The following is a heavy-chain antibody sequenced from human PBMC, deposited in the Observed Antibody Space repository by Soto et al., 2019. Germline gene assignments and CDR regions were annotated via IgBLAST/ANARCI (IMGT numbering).Heavy chain of an antibody. J-gene: IGHJ4*02. CDR3: AKDRGVFAGGWEYFDY. Sequence: EVHLLESGGGLVQPGGSLRLSCAASGFTFAGYSTMSWVRQAPGKGLEWVSGISGSGGSTYYADSVKGRFTISRDNSKNTLYLQMSALSAEDTAFYYCAKDRGVFAGGWEYFDYWGQGALVTVSS. D-gene: IGHD6-19*01. CDR1: GFTFAGYST. CDR2: ISGSGGST. V-gene: IGHV3-23*01.